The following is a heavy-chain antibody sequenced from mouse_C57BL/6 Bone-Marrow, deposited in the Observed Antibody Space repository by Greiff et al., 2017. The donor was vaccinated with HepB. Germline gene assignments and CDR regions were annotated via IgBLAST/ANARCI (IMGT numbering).Heavy chain of an antibody. CDR1: GYTFTSYW. CDR2: IDPSDSYT. Sequence: QVQLQQPGAELVMPGASVKLSCKASGYTFTSYWMHWVKQRPGQGLEWIGEIDPSDSYTNYNQKFKGKSTLTVDKSSSTAYMQLSSLTSEDSAVYYCAPYGNWGFAYWGQGTLVTVSA. CDR3: APYGNWGFAY. J-gene: IGHJ3*01. D-gene: IGHD2-1*01. V-gene: IGHV1-69*01.